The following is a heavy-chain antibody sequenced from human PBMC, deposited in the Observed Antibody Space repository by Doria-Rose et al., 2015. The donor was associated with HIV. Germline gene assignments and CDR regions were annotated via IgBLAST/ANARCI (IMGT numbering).Heavy chain of an antibody. CDR1: GVSLSSPGMG. CDR2: IFSDDER. V-gene: IGHV2-26*01. D-gene: IGHD6-13*01. J-gene: IGHJ4*02. CDR3: ARIKSSRWYHKYYFDF. Sequence: QVTLKESGPVLVKPTETLTPTCTVSGVSLSSPGMGVSWIRQPPGEALEWLANIFSDDERSYKTSLKSRLTISSGTSKSQVVLTMTDMDPVDTATYYCARIKSSRWYHKYYFDFWGQGTLVIVSA.